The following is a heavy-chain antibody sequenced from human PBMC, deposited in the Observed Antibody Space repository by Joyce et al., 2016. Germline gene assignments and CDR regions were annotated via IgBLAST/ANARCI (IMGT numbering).Heavy chain of an antibody. CDR3: ARRPYNVHTPLGSDWYFDL. Sequence: QVQLQESGPGLVKPSETLSLTCGVSGLSFDLHSFWGLIRQPPGKGLEWIGNVYLHGITHYSPSLKSRVTISMDTSKNQFSLNLNSLTAADTAEYFCARRPYNVHTPLGSDWYFDLWGRGTLVTVSS. D-gene: IGHD5-18*01. V-gene: IGHV4-38-2*01. CDR2: VYLHGIT. CDR1: GLSFDLHSF. J-gene: IGHJ2*01.